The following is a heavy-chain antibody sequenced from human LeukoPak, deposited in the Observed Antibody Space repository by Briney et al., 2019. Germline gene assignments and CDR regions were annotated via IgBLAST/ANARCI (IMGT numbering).Heavy chain of an antibody. V-gene: IGHV4-39*01. D-gene: IGHD6-19*01. CDR2: IYYSGST. J-gene: IGHJ3*02. Sequence: KPSQTLSLTCTVSGGSISSGDYYWRWIRQPPGKGLEWIGSIYYSGSTYYNPSLKSRVTISVDTSKNQFSLKLSSVTAADTAVYYCARPRGGIAVAGTGAFDIWGQGTMVTVSS. CDR3: ARPRGGIAVAGTGAFDI. CDR1: GGSISSGDYY.